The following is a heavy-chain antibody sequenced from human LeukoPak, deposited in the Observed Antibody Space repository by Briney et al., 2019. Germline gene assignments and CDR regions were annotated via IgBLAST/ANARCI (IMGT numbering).Heavy chain of an antibody. J-gene: IGHJ5*02. V-gene: IGHV4-4*02. D-gene: IGHD4-23*01. CDR1: GGSISSSNW. CDR3: ARRTYGGWFDP. CDR2: IYHSGST. Sequence: SETLSLTCAVSGGSISSSNWWSWVRQPPGKGLEWVGEIYHSGSTNYNPSLKSRVTISVDKSKNQFSLELSSVTAADTAVYYCARRTYGGWFDPWGQGTLVTVSS.